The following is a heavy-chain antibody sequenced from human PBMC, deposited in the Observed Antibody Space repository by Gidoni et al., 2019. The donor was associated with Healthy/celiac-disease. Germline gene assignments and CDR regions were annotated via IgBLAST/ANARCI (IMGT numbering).Heavy chain of an antibody. CDR3: ARGYYDYVWGSYRPYYFDY. Sequence: QVQLVQSGAEVKKPGSSVKVSCKASGGTFSSYAISWVRQAPGQGLEWMGGIIPIFGTANYAQKFQGRVTITADESTSTAYMELSSLRSEDTAVYYCARGYYDYVWGSYRPYYFDYWGQGTLVTVSS. D-gene: IGHD3-16*02. CDR1: GGTFSSYA. J-gene: IGHJ4*02. CDR2: IIPIFGTA. V-gene: IGHV1-69*01.